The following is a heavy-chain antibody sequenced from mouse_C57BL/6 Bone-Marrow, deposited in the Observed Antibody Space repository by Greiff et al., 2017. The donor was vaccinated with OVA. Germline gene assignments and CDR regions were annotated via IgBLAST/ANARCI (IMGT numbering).Heavy chain of an antibody. D-gene: IGHD1-1*01. CDR2: IYPGSGST. CDR1: GYTFTSYW. CDR3: ALYYGSSPYWYFDV. V-gene: IGHV1-55*01. J-gene: IGHJ1*03. Sequence: QVQLQQPGAELVKPGASVKMSCKASGYTFTSYWITWVKQRPGQGLEWIGDIYPGSGSTNYNEKFKSKATLTVDTSSSTAYMQRSSLTSEDSAVYYCALYYGSSPYWYFDVWGTGTTVTVSS.